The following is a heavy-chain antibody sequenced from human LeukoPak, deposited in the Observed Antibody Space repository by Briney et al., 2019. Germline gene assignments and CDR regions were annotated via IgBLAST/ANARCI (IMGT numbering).Heavy chain of an antibody. D-gene: IGHD5-18*01. V-gene: IGHV3-11*01. CDR1: GFTFSDYY. CDR2: ISGSGSIM. CDR3: ARDNGNSYGHNWFDP. Sequence: PGGSLRLSCAASGFTFSDYYTSWIRQAPGKGLEWISHISGSGSIMYYADSVKGRFTISRDNAKNSLYLQMNSLRVEDTAVYYCARDNGNSYGHNWFDPWGQGTLVTVSS. J-gene: IGHJ5*02.